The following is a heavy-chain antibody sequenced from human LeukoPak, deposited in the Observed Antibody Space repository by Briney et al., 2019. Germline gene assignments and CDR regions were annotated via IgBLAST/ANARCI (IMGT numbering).Heavy chain of an antibody. Sequence: SETLSLTCAVYGGPFSGYYWSWIRQPPGKGLEWIGEINHSGSTNYNPSLKSRVTISVDTSNSQFSLRLTSVTAADTATYYCARESRVLIGDGYYLDSWGPGTLITVSS. CDR2: INHSGST. CDR3: ARESRVLIGDGYYLDS. J-gene: IGHJ4*02. CDR1: GGPFSGYY. D-gene: IGHD3-3*01. V-gene: IGHV4-34*01.